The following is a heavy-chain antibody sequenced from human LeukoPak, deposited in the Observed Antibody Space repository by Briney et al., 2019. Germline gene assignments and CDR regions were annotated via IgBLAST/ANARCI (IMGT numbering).Heavy chain of an antibody. CDR2: IIPIFGIA. J-gene: IGHJ6*02. CDR1: GGTFSSYA. Sequence: GASVKVSCKASGGTFSSYAISWVRQAPGQGLEWMGRIIPIFGIANYAQKFQGRVTITADKSTSTAYMELSSLRSEDTAVYYCASDIVVVPAAMGYYGMDVWGRGTTVTVSS. CDR3: ASDIVVVPAAMGYYGMDV. V-gene: IGHV1-69*04. D-gene: IGHD2-2*01.